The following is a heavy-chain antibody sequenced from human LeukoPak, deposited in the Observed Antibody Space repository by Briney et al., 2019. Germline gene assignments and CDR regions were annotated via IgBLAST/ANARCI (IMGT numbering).Heavy chain of an antibody. Sequence: SETLSLTCTVSGGSISSYYWNWIRQPPGKGLEWIGSIYHSASTYYNPSLKSRVTISVDTSKNQFSLKLSSVTAADTAVYYCARVLWFGKYYFDYWGQGTLVTVSS. V-gene: IGHV4-59*08. D-gene: IGHD3-10*01. CDR2: IYHSAST. J-gene: IGHJ4*02. CDR1: GGSISSYY. CDR3: ARVLWFGKYYFDY.